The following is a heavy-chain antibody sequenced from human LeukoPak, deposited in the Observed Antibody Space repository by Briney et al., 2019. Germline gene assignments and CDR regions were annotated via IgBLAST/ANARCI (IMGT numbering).Heavy chain of an antibody. V-gene: IGHV4-39*01. J-gene: IGHJ4*02. CDR1: GGSISSSSTY. CDR2: IYNGETT. Sequence: PSETLSLTCTVSGGSISSSSTYWGCIRPPPGKGLEWTGTIYNGETTYYNSSLKSRVTISVDTSKNQFSLKLSSVTAADTAVYYCARPRDYGFDYWGQGTLVTVSS. D-gene: IGHD4/OR15-4a*01. CDR3: ARPRDYGFDY.